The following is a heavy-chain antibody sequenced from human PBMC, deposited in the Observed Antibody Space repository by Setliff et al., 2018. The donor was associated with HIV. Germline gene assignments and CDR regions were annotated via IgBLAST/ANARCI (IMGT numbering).Heavy chain of an antibody. CDR3: ARDESIFGVAISDY. Sequence: GASVKVSCKVSGYTLTELSMHWVRQAPGKGLEWMGGFDPEDGETIYAQNFQGRVTMTRDTSISKAYMELSSLTSDDTAVYYCARDESIFGVAISDYWGQGTLVTVSS. CDR1: GYTLTELS. J-gene: IGHJ4*02. CDR2: FDPEDGET. V-gene: IGHV1-24*01. D-gene: IGHD3-3*01.